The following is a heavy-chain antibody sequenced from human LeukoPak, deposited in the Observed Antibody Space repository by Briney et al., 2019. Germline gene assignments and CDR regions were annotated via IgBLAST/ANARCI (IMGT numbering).Heavy chain of an antibody. CDR3: ARRDYYDSTGYWGY. Sequence: PSGTLSLTCAVSGGSISSLNWWSWVRQPPGKGLEWIGEIYHSGSTNYNPSLKSRVTISVDKSKNQFSLKLSSVTAADTAVYYCARRDYYDSTGYWGYWGQGTLVTVSS. CDR1: GGSISSLNW. D-gene: IGHD3-22*01. CDR2: IYHSGST. J-gene: IGHJ4*02. V-gene: IGHV4-4*02.